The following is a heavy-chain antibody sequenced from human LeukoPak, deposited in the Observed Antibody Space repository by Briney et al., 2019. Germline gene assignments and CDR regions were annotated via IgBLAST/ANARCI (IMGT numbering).Heavy chain of an antibody. D-gene: IGHD3-3*01. CDR2: ISSSSSTI. Sequence: GGSLRLSCAASGFTFSSYSMNWVRQAPGKGLEWVSYISSSSSTIYYADSVKGRFTISRDNAKNSLYLQMNSLRAEDTAVYYCAKDARAIFGVVTNPYFDYWGQGTLVTVSS. CDR3: AKDARAIFGVVTNPYFDY. J-gene: IGHJ4*02. V-gene: IGHV3-48*01. CDR1: GFTFSSYS.